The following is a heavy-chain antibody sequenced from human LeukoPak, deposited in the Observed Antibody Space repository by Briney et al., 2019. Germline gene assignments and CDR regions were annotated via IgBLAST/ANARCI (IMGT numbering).Heavy chain of an antibody. CDR1: GGSVSSNIYY. J-gene: IGHJ5*02. Sequence: SETLSLTCTVSGGSVSSNIYYWNWIRQPPGKGLEWIGYIYYSGSTNYNPSLKSRVTISVDTSKNQFSLKLSSVTAADTAVYYCARDNTGNNWFDPWGQGTLVTVSS. CDR3: ARDNTGNNWFDP. CDR2: IYYSGST. V-gene: IGHV4-61*01. D-gene: IGHD2-8*02.